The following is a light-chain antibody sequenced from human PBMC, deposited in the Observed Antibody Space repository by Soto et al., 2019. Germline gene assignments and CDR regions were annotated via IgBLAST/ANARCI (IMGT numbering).Light chain of an antibody. V-gene: IGKV1-27*01. Sequence: DIQMKQSPSSLSASVGDRVTITCRASQALDRTVAWYHQKPGQDPTLLIYAASTLHSGVPSRFSGSGSGAHFTLTISGLQPEDVATYYCQQHNGALPVTFGPGTTVDV. CDR1: QALDRT. CDR3: QQHNGALPVT. J-gene: IGKJ3*01. CDR2: AAS.